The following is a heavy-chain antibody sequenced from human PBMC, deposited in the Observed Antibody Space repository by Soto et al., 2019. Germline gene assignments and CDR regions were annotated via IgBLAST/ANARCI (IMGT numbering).Heavy chain of an antibody. CDR1: GYTFTGYY. Sequence: ASVKVSCKASGYTFTGYYMHWVRQAPGQGLEWMGWINPNSGGRNYAQKFQGWVTMTRDTAISTAHIELSRLRSDATAVYYCARALITMGDGTEVLGQGTSVTVSS. J-gene: IGHJ6*02. V-gene: IGHV1-2*04. CDR2: INPNSGGR. D-gene: IGHD3-10*01. CDR3: ARALITMGDGTEV.